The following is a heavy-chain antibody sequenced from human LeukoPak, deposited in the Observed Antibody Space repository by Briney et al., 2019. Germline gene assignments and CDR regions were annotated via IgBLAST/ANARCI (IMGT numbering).Heavy chain of an antibody. CDR2: ISSSSSYI. V-gene: IGHV3-21*01. J-gene: IGHJ4*02. D-gene: IGHD6-13*01. Sequence: GGPLMLFCAASGFTFSSYSMNWVRQAPGKGLEWVSSISSSSSYIYYADSVKGRFTISRDNAKNSLYLQMNSLRAEDTAVYYCARVSGSSSTGGDYWGQGTLVTVSS. CDR3: ARVSGSSSTGGDY. CDR1: GFTFSSYS.